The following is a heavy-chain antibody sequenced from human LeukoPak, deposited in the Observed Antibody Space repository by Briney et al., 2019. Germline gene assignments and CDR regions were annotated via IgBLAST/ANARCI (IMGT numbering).Heavy chain of an antibody. J-gene: IGHJ4*02. Sequence: SETLSLTCAVYGGSFSGYYWSWIRQPPGKGLEWIGEINHSGGTNYNPSLKSRVTISVDTSKNQFSLKLSSVTAADTAVYYCARFGSRIQSGASFGFDSWGQGILVLVSS. CDR2: INHSGGT. V-gene: IGHV4-34*01. CDR3: ARFGSRIQSGASFGFDS. CDR1: GGSFSGYY. D-gene: IGHD2-15*01.